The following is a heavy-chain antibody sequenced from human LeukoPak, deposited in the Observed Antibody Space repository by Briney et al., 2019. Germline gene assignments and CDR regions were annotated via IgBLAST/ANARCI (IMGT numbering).Heavy chain of an antibody. Sequence: ASVKVSCKASGYTFTGYYMRWVRQAPGQGLEWMGWINPNSGGTNYAQKFQGRVTMTRDTSISTAYMELSRLRSDDTAVYYCARDRGSSWSIDYWGQGTLVTVSS. CDR2: INPNSGGT. J-gene: IGHJ4*02. V-gene: IGHV1-2*02. D-gene: IGHD6-13*01. CDR3: ARDRGSSWSIDY. CDR1: GYTFTGYY.